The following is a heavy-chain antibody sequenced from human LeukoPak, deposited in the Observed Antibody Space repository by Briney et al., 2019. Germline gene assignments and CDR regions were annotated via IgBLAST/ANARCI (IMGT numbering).Heavy chain of an antibody. V-gene: IGHV3-30*04. CDR3: TRDSARRDGYNFDY. Sequence: GGSLRLSCAASGFTFSTYAMHWVRQAPGKGLEWVALISYDGSRKHFADSVTGRFTISRDNPKNTLYLQMNSLRGEDTAVYYCTRDSARRDGYNFDYWGQGTLVTVSS. D-gene: IGHD5-24*01. J-gene: IGHJ4*02. CDR2: ISYDGSRK. CDR1: GFTFSTYA.